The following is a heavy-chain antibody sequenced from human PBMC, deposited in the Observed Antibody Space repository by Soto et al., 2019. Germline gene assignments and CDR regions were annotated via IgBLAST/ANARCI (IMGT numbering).Heavy chain of an antibody. V-gene: IGHV1-18*04. CDR2: ISAYNGNT. Sequence: QVQLVQSGAEVKKPGASVKVSCKASGYSFTSSGFSWVRQAPGQGLEWMGWISAYNGNTNYAQKFKDRITLTTDTSTSKAYMELGNLRSDDTAVYYCATDPYCGSAPGCSALDVWGQGTTVSVSS. CDR1: GYSFTSSG. D-gene: IGHD2-21*01. J-gene: IGHJ6*02. CDR3: ATDPYCGSAPGCSALDV.